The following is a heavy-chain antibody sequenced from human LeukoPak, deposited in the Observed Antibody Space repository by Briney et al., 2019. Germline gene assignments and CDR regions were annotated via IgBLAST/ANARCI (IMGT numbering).Heavy chain of an antibody. CDR2: IHTSGGS. CDR3: TRLGSSHDF. CDR1: GASISSYY. V-gene: IGHV4-4*09. Sequence: PSETLSLTCTVSGASISSYYWSWIRQTPEKGLEWMGNIHTSGGSSYYPSPKSRLTMSIDTSKNQLSLKLTSVTAAETAVYFCTRLGSSHDFWGQGALATVSS. J-gene: IGHJ4*02. D-gene: IGHD1-26*01.